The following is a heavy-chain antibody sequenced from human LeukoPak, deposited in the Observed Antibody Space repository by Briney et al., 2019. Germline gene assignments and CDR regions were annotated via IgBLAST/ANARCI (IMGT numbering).Heavy chain of an antibody. V-gene: IGHV3-7*01. J-gene: IGHJ4*02. CDR1: GVTLSNYA. Sequence: GGSLRLSCVASGVTLSNYAMNWVRQAPGKGLEWVANINQNGGEKYYVDSVKGRFTISRDNGKNSLYLQMNSLRAEDTAVYYCARYRHLGYWGQGTLVTVSS. CDR3: ARYRHLGY. CDR2: INQNGGEK.